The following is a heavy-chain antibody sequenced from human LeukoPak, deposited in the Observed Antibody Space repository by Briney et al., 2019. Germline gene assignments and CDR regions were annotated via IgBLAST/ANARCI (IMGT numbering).Heavy chain of an antibody. CDR3: ARKSSGWYSY. J-gene: IGHJ4*02. CDR2: INHSGST. Sequence: SETLSLTCAVYGGSFSGYYWSWIRQPPGKGLEWIGEINHSGSTNYDPSLKSRVTISVDTSKNQFSLKLSSVTAADTAVYYCARKSSGWYSYWGQGTLVTVSS. CDR1: GGSFSGYY. D-gene: IGHD6-19*01. V-gene: IGHV4-34*01.